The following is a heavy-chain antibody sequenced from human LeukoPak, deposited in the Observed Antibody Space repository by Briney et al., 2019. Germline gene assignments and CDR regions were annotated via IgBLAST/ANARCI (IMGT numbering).Heavy chain of an antibody. J-gene: IGHJ4*02. CDR3: AKDFKRYSGSYFLDY. V-gene: IGHV3-53*01. D-gene: IGHD1-26*01. Sequence: PGGSLRLSCAASGFTVSSNYMSWVRQAPGKGLEWVSVIYSGGSTYYADSVKGRFTISRDNSKNTLYLQMNSLRAEDTAVYYCAKDFKRYSGSYFLDYWGQGTLVTVSS. CDR1: GFTVSSNY. CDR2: IYSGGST.